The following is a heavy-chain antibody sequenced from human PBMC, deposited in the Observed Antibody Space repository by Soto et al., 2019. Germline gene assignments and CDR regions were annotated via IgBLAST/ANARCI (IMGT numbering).Heavy chain of an antibody. D-gene: IGHD2-8*02. Sequence: ASVKVSFKASGYTFTGYYMHWVRQAPRQGLEWMGWINPNSGGTNYAQKFKGWVTMTRDTSISTAYMELSRLTSDDTAVYYCGRCRTDSYAMDVWGQGTTVTVSS. CDR3: GRCRTDSYAMDV. J-gene: IGHJ6*02. CDR2: INPNSGGT. V-gene: IGHV1-2*04. CDR1: GYTFTGYY.